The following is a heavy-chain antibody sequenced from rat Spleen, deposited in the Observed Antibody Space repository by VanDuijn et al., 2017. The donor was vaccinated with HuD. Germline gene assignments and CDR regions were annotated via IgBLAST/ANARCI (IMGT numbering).Heavy chain of an antibody. CDR2: INPGRGNT. CDR3: ARELWIGSFGY. D-gene: IGHD1-6*01. V-gene: IGHV1-60*01. Sequence: VQLQQSGAELTKPGSSVKISCRASGYTFTSYDVSWIKQRPGQAPEWIGTINPGRGNTGYNEKFKGKATLTVDKSSRTAFMHLDSLTPDDSAVFYCARELWIGSFGYWGQGTLVSVSS. CDR1: GYTFTSYD. J-gene: IGHJ3*01.